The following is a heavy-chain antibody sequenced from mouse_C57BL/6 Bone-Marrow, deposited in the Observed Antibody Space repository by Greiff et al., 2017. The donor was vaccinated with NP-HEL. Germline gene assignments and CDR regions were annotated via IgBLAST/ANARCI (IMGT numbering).Heavy chain of an antibody. V-gene: IGHV5-4*01. CDR2: ISDGGSYT. CDR3: AREWYTVFAY. Sequence: EVKLMESGGGLVKPGGSLKLSCAASGFTFSSYAMSWVRQTPEKRLEWVATISDGGSYTYYPDNVKGRFTISRDNAKNNLYLQMSHLKSEDTAMYYCAREWYTVFAYGGQGTLVTVSA. D-gene: IGHD2-1*01. J-gene: IGHJ3*01. CDR1: GFTFSSYA.